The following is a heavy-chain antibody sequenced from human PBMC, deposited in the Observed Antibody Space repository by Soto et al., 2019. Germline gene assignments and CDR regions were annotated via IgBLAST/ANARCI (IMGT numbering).Heavy chain of an antibody. CDR3: ARDRRLVVAGIRYYGMDV. CDR2: IYHSGTT. CDR1: AGSISSDNYY. J-gene: IGHJ6*02. V-gene: IGHV4-31*03. D-gene: IGHD6-19*01. Sequence: SETLSLTGTVSAGSISSDNYYWTWIRQHPGKGLEWIGYIYHSGTTYYNPSLKRRLIISVGTSKNQFSLKLRSVTAADTAVYYCARDRRLVVAGIRYYGMDVWGQGTTVTVSS.